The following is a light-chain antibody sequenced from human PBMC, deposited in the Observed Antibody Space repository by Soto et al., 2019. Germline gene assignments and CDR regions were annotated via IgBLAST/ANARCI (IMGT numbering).Light chain of an antibody. Sequence: IVLTQSPATLSLSPGERATLSCRAIQSVSSDLAWYQQKPGQAPRLLIYDASNRATGIPARFSGSGSGTDFPLTISSLEPEDFAVYYCQQRSNWPWTFGQGTKVEI. CDR1: QSVSSD. V-gene: IGKV3-11*01. CDR3: QQRSNWPWT. CDR2: DAS. J-gene: IGKJ1*01.